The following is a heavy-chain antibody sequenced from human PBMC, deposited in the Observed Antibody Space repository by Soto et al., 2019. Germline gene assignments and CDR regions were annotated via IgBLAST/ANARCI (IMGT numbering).Heavy chain of an antibody. D-gene: IGHD5-12*01. Sequence: SETLSLTCAVYGGSFSGYYWSWIRQPPGKGLEWIGEINHSGSTNYNPSLKSRVTISVDTSKNQFSLKLSSVTAADTAVYYCARFGSGYNSYWGQGTLVTVSS. J-gene: IGHJ4*02. CDR2: INHSGST. V-gene: IGHV4-34*01. CDR3: ARFGSGYNSY. CDR1: GGSFSGYY.